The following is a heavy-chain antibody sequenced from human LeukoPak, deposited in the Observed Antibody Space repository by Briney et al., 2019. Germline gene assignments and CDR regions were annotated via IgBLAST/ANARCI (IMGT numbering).Heavy chain of an antibody. CDR2: INYSGNT. D-gene: IGHD3-3*02. J-gene: IGHJ5*02. CDR1: GDSTSISSYY. CDR3: TRFQIGTILVS. Sequence: SETLSLTCTVSGDSTSISSYYWVWIRQPPGQGLEWIGTINYSGNTYYNPSLKSRVTISSDTSKSQFSLKLTSVTAADTAVYYCTRFQIGTILVSWGQGTLVTVSS. V-gene: IGHV4-39*07.